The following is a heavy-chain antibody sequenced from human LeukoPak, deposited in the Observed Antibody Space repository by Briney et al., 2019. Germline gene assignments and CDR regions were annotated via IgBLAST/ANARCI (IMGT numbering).Heavy chain of an antibody. J-gene: IGHJ6*03. D-gene: IGHD1-26*01. Sequence: GGSLRLSCAASGFTVSSNFMSWVRQAPGKGLEWVSVIYSGGNTYYADSVKGRFTISRDNSKNTLYLQMNSLRAEDTAVYYCARSSRVGANYYYYYMDVWGKGTTVTVSS. CDR3: ARSSRVGANYYYYYMDV. CDR2: IYSGGNT. V-gene: IGHV3-53*01. CDR1: GFTVSSNF.